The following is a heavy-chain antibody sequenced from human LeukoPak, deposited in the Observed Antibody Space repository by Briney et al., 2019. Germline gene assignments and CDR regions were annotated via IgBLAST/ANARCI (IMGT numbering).Heavy chain of an antibody. D-gene: IGHD3-22*01. CDR1: GFTFSTYA. Sequence: PGGSLRLSCAASGFTFSTYAVQWVRQAPGKGLEFVSAISSDGGSTYYANSVRGRFTISRDNSKNTLYLQMGSLRPEDMAVYYCARAVHSSGYPPVDYWGQGTLVTVSS. CDR3: ARAVHSSGYPPVDY. J-gene: IGHJ4*02. V-gene: IGHV3-64*01. CDR2: ISSDGGST.